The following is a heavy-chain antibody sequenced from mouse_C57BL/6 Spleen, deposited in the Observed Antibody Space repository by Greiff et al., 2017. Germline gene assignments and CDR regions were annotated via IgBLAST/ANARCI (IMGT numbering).Heavy chain of an antibody. V-gene: IGHV1-55*01. CDR2: IYPGSGST. CDR3: ARHDCGSNDDAMDY. CDR1: GYTFTSYW. D-gene: IGHD1-1*01. Sequence: QVQLQQPGAELVKPGASVKMSCKASGYTFTSYWITWVKQRPGQGLEWIGDIYPGSGSTNYNEKFKSKATLTVDTSSSTAYMQRSSLTSEDSAVYYCARHDCGSNDDAMDYWGQGTSVTVSS. J-gene: IGHJ4*01.